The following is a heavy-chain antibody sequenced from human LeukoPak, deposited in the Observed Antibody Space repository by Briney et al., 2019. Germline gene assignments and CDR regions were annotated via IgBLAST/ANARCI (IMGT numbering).Heavy chain of an antibody. J-gene: IGHJ4*02. Sequence: GGSLRLSCATAGFTFSSYAMSWVRQAPGKGLEWVSGLSNSGGSTYYADSVKGRFTISRDNSKNTLYLQMNSLRAEDTAVYYCAKDGIAGADNSHFDNWGQGTLVNVSS. V-gene: IGHV3-23*01. CDR3: AKDGIAGADNSHFDN. D-gene: IGHD4-23*01. CDR1: GFTFSSYA. CDR2: LSNSGGST.